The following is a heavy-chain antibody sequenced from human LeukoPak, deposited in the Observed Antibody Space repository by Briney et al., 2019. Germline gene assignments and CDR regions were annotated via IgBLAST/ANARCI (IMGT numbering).Heavy chain of an antibody. CDR3: VGRKINYDSTGYYYYFDY. CDR2: INWSGEST. V-gene: IGHV3-20*01. CDR1: GFNFDDYG. D-gene: IGHD3-22*01. J-gene: IGHJ4*02. Sequence: GGSLRLSCAASGFNFDDYGMSWVRQTPGKGLEWVSGINWSGESTGYDDSVKGRFTISRDNAKNSLHLQMNSLRAEDTALYHCVGRKINYDSTGYYYYFDYWGQGTLVTVSS.